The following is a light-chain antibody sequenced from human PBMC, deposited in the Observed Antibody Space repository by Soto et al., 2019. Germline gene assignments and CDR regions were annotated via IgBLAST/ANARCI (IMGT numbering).Light chain of an antibody. CDR3: QSYDSSLSGWL. Sequence: QSVLTQPPSVSGAPGQRVTISCTGSSSNIGADYDIHWYQHLPGTAPKLLIYANINRPSGVPDRFSGSKSGTSASLAITELQAEDEAEYYCQSYDSSLSGWLFGGGTKLTVL. V-gene: IGLV1-40*01. J-gene: IGLJ3*02. CDR2: ANI. CDR1: SSNIGADYD.